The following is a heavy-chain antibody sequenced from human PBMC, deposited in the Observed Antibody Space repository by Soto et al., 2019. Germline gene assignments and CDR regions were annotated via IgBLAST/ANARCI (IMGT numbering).Heavy chain of an antibody. Sequence: QVQLVESGGGVVQPGRSLRLSCAASGFTFSSYAMHWVCQAPGKGLEWVAVISYDGSNKYYADSVKGRFTISRDNSKNTLYLQMNSLRAEDTAVYYCARVAVEMATIHVFHYWGQGTLVTVSS. D-gene: IGHD5-12*01. CDR3: ARVAVEMATIHVFHY. J-gene: IGHJ4*02. V-gene: IGHV3-30-3*01. CDR1: GFTFSSYA. CDR2: ISYDGSNK.